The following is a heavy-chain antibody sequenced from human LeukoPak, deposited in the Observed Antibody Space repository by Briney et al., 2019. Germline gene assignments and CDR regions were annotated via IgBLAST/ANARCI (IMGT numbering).Heavy chain of an antibody. CDR1: GGSISSYY. V-gene: IGHV4-59*12. D-gene: IGHD2-8*02. CDR2: IYYSGST. CDR3: AREDTGGLDY. J-gene: IGHJ4*02. Sequence: NPSETLSLTCTVSGGSISSYYWSWIRQPPGKGLEWIGYIYYSGSTNYNPSLKSRVTISVDTSKNQFSLKLISVTAADTAVYYCAREDTGGLDYWGQGILVTVSP.